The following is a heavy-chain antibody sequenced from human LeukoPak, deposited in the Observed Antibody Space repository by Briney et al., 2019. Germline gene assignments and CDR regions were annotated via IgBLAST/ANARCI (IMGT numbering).Heavy chain of an antibody. CDR2: ISSSSSYT. V-gene: IGHV3-11*06. CDR3: ASHIVATTEEYFQH. CDR1: GFTFSDYY. D-gene: IGHD5-12*01. Sequence: GGSVRLSCAASGFTFSDYYMSWIRQAPGKGLEWVSYISSSSSYTNNADSVKGRFTISRDNAKNSLYLQMNSLRAEDTAVYYCASHIVATTEEYFQHWGQGTLDTVSS. J-gene: IGHJ1*01.